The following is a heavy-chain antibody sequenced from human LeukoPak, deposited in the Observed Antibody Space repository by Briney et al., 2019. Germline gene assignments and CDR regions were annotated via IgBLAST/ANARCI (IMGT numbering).Heavy chain of an antibody. CDR3: AKGTGRYWTFFDS. V-gene: IGHV3-9*01. CDR1: GFTFDDYA. Sequence: SLRLSCAASGFTFDDYAMHWVRQAPGKGLEWVSGISWNSGSIAYAHSVKGRFTISRDTAKNSLYLQMNSLRPEDTALYYCAKGTGRYWTFFDSWGQGTLVTVSS. D-gene: IGHD1-26*01. CDR2: ISWNSGSI. J-gene: IGHJ4*02.